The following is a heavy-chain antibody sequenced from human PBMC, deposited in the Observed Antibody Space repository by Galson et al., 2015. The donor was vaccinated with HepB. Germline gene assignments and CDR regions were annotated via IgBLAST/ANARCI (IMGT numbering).Heavy chain of an antibody. D-gene: IGHD6-19*01. V-gene: IGHV1-2*02. CDR3: ARDSVLQQWLGLRVDAFDI. CDR2: INPNSGGR. J-gene: IGHJ3*02. CDR1: GYTFTGYY. Sequence: SVKVSCKASGYTFTGYYMHWVRQAPGQGLEWMGWINPNSGGRNYTQKFQGRVTMTRDTSINTAYMELSRLRSDDTAVYYCARDSVLQQWLGLRVDAFDIWGQGTMVTVSS.